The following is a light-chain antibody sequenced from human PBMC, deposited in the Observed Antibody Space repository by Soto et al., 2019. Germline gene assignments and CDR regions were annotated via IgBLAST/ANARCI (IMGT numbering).Light chain of an antibody. V-gene: IGKV1-5*01. CDR2: DAS. CDR1: ESIRTW. CDR3: QQYNNYPRT. J-gene: IGKJ1*01. Sequence: DIQMTQSPSTLSASIGDRVTITCRASESIRTWLAWYQHKPGKAPKFLIYDASSLESGVPSRFSGSGSGTEFTLTISNLQPDDFATYFCQQYNNYPRTFGHGTKVDI.